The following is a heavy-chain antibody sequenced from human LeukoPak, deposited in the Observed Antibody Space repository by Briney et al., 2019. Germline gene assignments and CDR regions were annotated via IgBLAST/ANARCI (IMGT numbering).Heavy chain of an antibody. D-gene: IGHD3-3*01. CDR1: GGSISNYY. CDR3: ARDRSAATHWYFDL. V-gene: IGHV4-59*01. CDR2: IHSSGTT. Sequence: SETLSLTCTVSGGSISNYYWSWIRQPPEKGLEWIGFIHSSGTTSYNPSFKSRVTISVDASNNQFSLKLSSVTAADTAVYYCARDRSAATHWYFDLWGRGTLVTVSS. J-gene: IGHJ2*01.